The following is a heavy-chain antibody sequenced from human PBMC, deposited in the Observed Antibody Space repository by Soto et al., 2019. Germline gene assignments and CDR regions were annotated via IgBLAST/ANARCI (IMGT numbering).Heavy chain of an antibody. CDR3: ARAPMVLTRSYFDS. V-gene: IGHV4-59*01. Sequence: KPSETLSLTFTVSDGSIRDFYWSWSRQPPGKGLEWIGYISSSGNTNYNPSLKSRVSISVDTSKNQFSLNLTSVTAADTAVYYCARAPMVLTRSYFDSWGQGTPV. D-gene: IGHD3-22*01. CDR1: DGSIRDFY. J-gene: IGHJ4*02. CDR2: ISSSGNT.